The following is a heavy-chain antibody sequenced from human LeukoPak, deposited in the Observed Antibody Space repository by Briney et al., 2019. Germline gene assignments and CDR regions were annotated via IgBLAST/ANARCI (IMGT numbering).Heavy chain of an antibody. CDR2: ISGSGGST. V-gene: IGHV3-23*01. J-gene: IGHJ4*02. Sequence: GGSLRLSCAVSGFSFSNYAMNWVRQAPGKGLEWVSAISGSGGSTSYADSVKGRFTISRDNSQNTLYLQMSSLRAEDTAVYYCAKGGIQLWFYLDYWGQGTLVTVSS. D-gene: IGHD5-18*01. CDR3: AKGGIQLWFYLDY. CDR1: GFSFSNYA.